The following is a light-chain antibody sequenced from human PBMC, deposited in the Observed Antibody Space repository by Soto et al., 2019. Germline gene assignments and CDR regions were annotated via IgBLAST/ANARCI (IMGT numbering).Light chain of an antibody. CDR2: DAS. J-gene: IGKJ1*01. CDR1: QSISSW. V-gene: IGKV1-5*01. Sequence: HISRSPSTLSTYVGDRVTITCRASQSISSWLAWYQQKPGKAPKLLIYDASSLESGVPSRFSGSGSGTEFTLTISSLQPDDFATYYCQQYNSYSTFGQGTKV. CDR3: QQYNSYST.